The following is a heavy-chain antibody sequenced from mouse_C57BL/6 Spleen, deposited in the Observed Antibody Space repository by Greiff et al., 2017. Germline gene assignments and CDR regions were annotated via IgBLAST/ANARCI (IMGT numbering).Heavy chain of an antibody. V-gene: IGHV2-9-1*01. CDR1: GFSLTSYA. D-gene: IGHD1-1*01. CDR3: YREEYYYGISYDWFAY. CDR2: ICTGCGT. J-gene: IGHJ3*01. Sequence: VQLVESGPGLVAPSQCLSITCTVSGFSLTSYAIRWVRQPPGQGLEWLGVICTGCGTTYNSALKSILSISKDNVKNQVCLKMNRLRTDDTAKYYCYREEYYYGISYDWFAYWGQGTLVTVSA.